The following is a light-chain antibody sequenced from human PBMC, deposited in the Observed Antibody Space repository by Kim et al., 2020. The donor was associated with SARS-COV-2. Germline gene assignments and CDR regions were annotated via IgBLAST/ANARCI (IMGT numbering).Light chain of an antibody. CDR1: NSNIGSNP. CDR3: AAWDDSLNGWV. CDR2: SSD. J-gene: IGLJ3*02. Sequence: GQRVTISCSGGNSNIGSNPVNWYQQLPGTAPKLLIYSSDQRPSGVPDRFSGSRSGTSASLAISGLQSGDEADYYCAAWDDSLNGWVFGGGTQLTVL. V-gene: IGLV1-44*01.